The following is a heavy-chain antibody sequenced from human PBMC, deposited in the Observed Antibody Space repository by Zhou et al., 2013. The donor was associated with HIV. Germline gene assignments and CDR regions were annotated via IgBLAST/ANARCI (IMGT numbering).Heavy chain of an antibody. V-gene: IGHV1-69*13. CDR1: GGTFSSYV. CDR3: AREDYYDSSGYYSQFDY. J-gene: IGHJ4*02. D-gene: IGHD3-22*01. CDR2: IIPIFGTA. Sequence: QVQLVQSGAEVKKPGSSVKVSCKASGGTFSSYVISWVRQAPGQGLEWMGRIIPIFGTANYAQKFQGRVTITADESTSTAYMELSSLRSEDTAVYYCAREDYYDSSGYYSQFDYWGQGTLVTVSS.